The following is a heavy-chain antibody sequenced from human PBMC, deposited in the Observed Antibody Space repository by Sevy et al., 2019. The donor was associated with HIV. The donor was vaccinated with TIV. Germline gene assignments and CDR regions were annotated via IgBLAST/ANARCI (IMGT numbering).Heavy chain of an antibody. D-gene: IGHD3-10*01. CDR3: AKFGDYSRDFDY. V-gene: IGHV3-23*01. J-gene: IGHJ4*02. CDR1: GFTFSSYA. Sequence: GGSLRLSCAASGFTFSSYAMSWVRQAPGKGLEWVSAISASGGSTYYADSVKGRFTISRDNSKNTLYLQMNSLRAEDTAVYYCAKFGDYSRDFDYWGQGTLVTVSS. CDR2: ISASGGST.